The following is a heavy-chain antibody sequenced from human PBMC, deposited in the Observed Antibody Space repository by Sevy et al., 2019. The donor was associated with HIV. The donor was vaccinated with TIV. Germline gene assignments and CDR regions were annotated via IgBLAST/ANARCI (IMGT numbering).Heavy chain of an antibody. J-gene: IGHJ6*02. CDR1: GFIVSSNY. D-gene: IGHD3-3*01. Sequence: GGSLRLSCAVSGFIVSSNYMTWVRQAPGKGLEWVSVIYSGGNTFYAGSVRGRFTISRDNSKNTLYLQMNSLRAEDTAVYYCARGMILEGSWYGMDVWGQGTTVTVSS. CDR2: IYSGGNT. CDR3: ARGMILEGSWYGMDV. V-gene: IGHV3-53*01.